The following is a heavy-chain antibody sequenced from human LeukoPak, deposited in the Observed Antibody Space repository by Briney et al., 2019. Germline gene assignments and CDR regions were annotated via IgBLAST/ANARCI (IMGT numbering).Heavy chain of an antibody. J-gene: IGHJ4*02. V-gene: IGHV3-20*04. D-gene: IGHD3-22*01. CDR3: ARTYSSDTSGYYLDY. Sequence: GGSLRLSCAASGFTFDDYAMNWVRQAPVKGLEWVSGINWNGGSTYYRDSVKGRFTISRDNAKNSLYLQMNSLRAEDTALYYCARTYSSDTSGYYLDYWGQGTLVTVSS. CDR1: GFTFDDYA. CDR2: INWNGGST.